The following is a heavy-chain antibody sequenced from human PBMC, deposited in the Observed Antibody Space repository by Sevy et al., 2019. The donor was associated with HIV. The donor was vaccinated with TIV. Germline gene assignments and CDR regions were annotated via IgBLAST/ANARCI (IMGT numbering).Heavy chain of an antibody. CDR3: ASSLWDFAFDF. D-gene: IGHD3-16*01. Sequence: SETLSLTCTVSGGSFSTGGYYWSWIRQHPGKGLEWIGYIYYRGSTSYNPSLQSRVTLSVDTSKNQFSLRLSSVTAADSAVYYCASSLWDFAFDFWGQGIQVTVSS. J-gene: IGHJ4*02. CDR1: GGSFSTGGYY. CDR2: IYYRGST. V-gene: IGHV4-31*03.